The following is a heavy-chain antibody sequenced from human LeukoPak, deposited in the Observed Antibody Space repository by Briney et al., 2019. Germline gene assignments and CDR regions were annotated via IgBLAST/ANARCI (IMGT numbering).Heavy chain of an antibody. D-gene: IGHD2-2*02. CDR3: ARGPSDIVVVPAAIRKYYYYYGMDV. CDR2: INHSGST. J-gene: IGHJ6*02. Sequence: SETLSPTCAVYGGSFSGYYWSWIRQPPGKGLEWIGEINHSGSTNYNPSLKSRVTISVDTSKNQFSLKLSSVTAADTAVYYCARGPSDIVVVPAAIRKYYYYYGMDVWGQGTTVTVSS. CDR1: GGSFSGYY. V-gene: IGHV4-34*01.